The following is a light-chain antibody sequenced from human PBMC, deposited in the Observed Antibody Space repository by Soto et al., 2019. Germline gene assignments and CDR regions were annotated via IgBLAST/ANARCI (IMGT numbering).Light chain of an antibody. J-gene: IGKJ2*01. Sequence: DIQMTQSPSTLSASVGDRVTITCRASQSISTWLAWYQQKPGKAPKLLIYDASNLDSGVPSRFSGSGSGTEFTLTITCRQPDDFATYYCQQYGNYYTFGQGTKLEIK. CDR2: DAS. CDR1: QSISTW. V-gene: IGKV1-5*01. CDR3: QQYGNYYT.